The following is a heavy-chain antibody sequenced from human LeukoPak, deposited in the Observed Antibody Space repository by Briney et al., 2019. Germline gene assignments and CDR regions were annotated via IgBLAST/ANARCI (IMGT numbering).Heavy chain of an antibody. J-gene: IGHJ3*02. D-gene: IGHD4-17*01. CDR2: IYYSGST. V-gene: IGHV4-59*01. CDR1: GGSISSYY. CDR3: ASEVAVTTSGDAFDI. Sequence: SETLSLTCTVSGGSISSYYCSWIRQPPGKGLEWIGYIYYSGSTNHNPSLKSRVTISVDTSKNQFSLKLSSVTAADTAVYYCASEVAVTTSGDAFDIWGQGTMVTVSS.